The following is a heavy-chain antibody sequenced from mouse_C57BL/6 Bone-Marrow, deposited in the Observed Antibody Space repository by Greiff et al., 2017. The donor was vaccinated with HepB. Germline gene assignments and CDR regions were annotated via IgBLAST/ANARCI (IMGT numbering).Heavy chain of an antibody. Sequence: EVQLMESGGDLVKPGGSLKLSCAASGFTFSSYGMSWVRQTPDKRLEWVATISSGGSYTYYPDSVKGRFTISRDNAKNTLYLQMSSLKSEDTAMYYCARPLAPYYFDYWGQGTTLTVSS. V-gene: IGHV5-6*01. J-gene: IGHJ2*01. CDR1: GFTFSSYG. CDR3: ARPLAPYYFDY. CDR2: ISSGGSYT.